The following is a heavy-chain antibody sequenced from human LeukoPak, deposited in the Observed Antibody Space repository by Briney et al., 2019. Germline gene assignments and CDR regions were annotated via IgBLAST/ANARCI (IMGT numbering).Heavy chain of an antibody. CDR2: ISGNGGST. CDR3: AKDGYYCSGGSCYSGAFDI. V-gene: IGHV3-23*01. D-gene: IGHD2-15*01. J-gene: IGHJ3*02. Sequence: PGGSLRLSCAVSGFTFSSYGMSWVRQAPGKGLEWVSAISGNGGSTYYADSVKGRFTISRDNSKNSLYLQMNSLRAEDTAVYYCAKDGYYCSGGSCYSGAFDIWGQGTMVTVSS. CDR1: GFTFSSYG.